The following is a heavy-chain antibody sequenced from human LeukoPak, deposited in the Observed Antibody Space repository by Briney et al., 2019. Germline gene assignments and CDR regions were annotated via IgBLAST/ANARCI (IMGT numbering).Heavy chain of an antibody. D-gene: IGHD2-21*01. Sequence: GGSLRLSCAASGFTFSGSAMHWVRQASGKGLEWVGRIRSKANSYATAYAASVKGRFTISRDDSKNTAYLQVNSLKTEDTAVYYCAREAPAYGERYFVSWGQGTLVTVSS. CDR1: GFTFSGSA. V-gene: IGHV3-73*01. J-gene: IGHJ4*02. CDR2: IRSKANSYAT. CDR3: AREAPAYGERYFVS.